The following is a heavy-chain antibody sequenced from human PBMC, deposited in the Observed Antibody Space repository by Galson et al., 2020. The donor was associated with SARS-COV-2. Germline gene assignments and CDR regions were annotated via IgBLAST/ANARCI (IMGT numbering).Heavy chain of an antibody. J-gene: IGHJ2*01. CDR3: AKLPLRFLEWLSDWYFDL. CDR1: GFTFSSYA. D-gene: IGHD3-3*01. V-gene: IGHV3-23*01. CDR2: ISGSGGST. Sequence: GGSLRLSCAASGFTFSSYAMSWVRQAPGKGLEWVSAISGSGGSTYYADSVKGRFTISRDNSKNTLYLQMNSLRAEDTAVYYCAKLPLRFLEWLSDWYFDLWGRGTLVTVSS.